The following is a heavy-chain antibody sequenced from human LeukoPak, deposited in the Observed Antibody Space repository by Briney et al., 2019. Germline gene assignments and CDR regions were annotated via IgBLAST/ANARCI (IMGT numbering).Heavy chain of an antibody. Sequence: GGSLRLSCAAYGYNFNYYWMSWLRRAPGKGVEWVANIKDDGSEEYYVDSVKGRFTIVRDNAYNSLYLQMNSLRVEDTAIYFCARFTRRYSGDYWGQGTLVTVSS. CDR1: GYNFNYYW. CDR3: ARFTRRYSGDY. CDR2: IKDDGSEE. J-gene: IGHJ4*02. D-gene: IGHD1-26*01. V-gene: IGHV3-7*03.